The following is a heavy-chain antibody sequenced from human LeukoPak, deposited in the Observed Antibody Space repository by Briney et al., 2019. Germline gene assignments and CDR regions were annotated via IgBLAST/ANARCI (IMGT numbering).Heavy chain of an antibody. V-gene: IGHV4-38-2*01. CDR1: GYSISSGYY. CDR2: IYHSGRT. CDR3: ARALGYCSSTSCYTPIDY. J-gene: IGHJ4*02. Sequence: SETLSLTXAVSGYSISSGYYWGWIRQPPGKGLEWIGSIYHSGRTYYNPSLKGRVTISVDTSKNQYSLKLSSVTAADTAVYYCARALGYCSSTSCYTPIDYWGQGSLVTVSS. D-gene: IGHD2-2*02.